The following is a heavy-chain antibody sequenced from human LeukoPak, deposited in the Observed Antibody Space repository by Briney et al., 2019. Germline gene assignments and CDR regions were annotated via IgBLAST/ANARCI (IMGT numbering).Heavy chain of an antibody. CDR3: ARGRRSAARPSSLDY. J-gene: IGHJ4*02. V-gene: IGHV4-34*01. CDR1: GGSFSGYY. CDR2: INHSGST. Sequence: SETLSLTCAVYGGSFSGYYWSWIRQPPGKGLEWIGEINHSGSTNYNPSLKSRATISVDTSKNQFSLKLSSVTAADTAVYYCARGRRSAARPSSLDYWGQGTLVTVSS. D-gene: IGHD6-6*01.